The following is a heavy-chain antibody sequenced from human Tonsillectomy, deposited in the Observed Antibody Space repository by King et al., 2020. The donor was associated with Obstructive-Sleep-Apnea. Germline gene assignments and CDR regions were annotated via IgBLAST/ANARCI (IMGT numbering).Heavy chain of an antibody. D-gene: IGHD6-19*01. J-gene: IGHJ4*02. Sequence: VQLQESGPGLVKPSETLSLTCTVSGVSISNYYWSLIRQPPGKGLEWIGYIYYSGSTNYNPSLKSRVAISVDTSKNQFSLKLSSVTAADTAVYYGARHGSSGWSPDYWGQGTLVTVSS. CDR3: ARHGSSGWSPDY. V-gene: IGHV4-59*08. CDR1: GVSISNYY. CDR2: IYYSGST.